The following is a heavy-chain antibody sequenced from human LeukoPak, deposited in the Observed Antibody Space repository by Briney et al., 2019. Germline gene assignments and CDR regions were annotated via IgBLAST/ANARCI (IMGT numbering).Heavy chain of an antibody. D-gene: IGHD2-15*01. CDR3: ARGAALAIDY. CDR1: GGSVASGSYY. V-gene: IGHV4-61*02. CDR2: ISTSGST. J-gene: IGHJ4*02. Sequence: SETLSLTCSASGGSVASGSYYWSWIRQPAGKGLEWIGRISTSGSTNYNPSLKSRVTMSLDTSKNQFSLKLNSLTAADTAVYYCARGAALAIDYWGQGALVTVSS.